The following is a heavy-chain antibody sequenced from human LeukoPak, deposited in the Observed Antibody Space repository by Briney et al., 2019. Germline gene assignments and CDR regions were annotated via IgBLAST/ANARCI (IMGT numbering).Heavy chain of an antibody. CDR1: GFTFSSYS. CDR3: AREGRYFDWLYEYYFDY. J-gene: IGHJ4*02. Sequence: GGSLILSCAASGFTFSSYSMNWGRQAPATGLEWVSSISSSSSYIYYTDSVKGRFTISRDNAKNSLYLKMNSLRAEDTAVYYCAREGRYFDWLYEYYFDYWGQGTLVTVSS. CDR2: ISSSSSYI. V-gene: IGHV3-21*01. D-gene: IGHD3-9*01.